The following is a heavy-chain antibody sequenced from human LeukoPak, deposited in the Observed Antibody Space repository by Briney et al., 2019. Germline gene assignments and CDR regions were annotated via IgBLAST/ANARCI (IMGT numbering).Heavy chain of an antibody. V-gene: IGHV3-48*03. CDR3: AFAERMATTFDY. CDR1: GFTFSSYE. CDR2: ISSSGSTI. J-gene: IGHJ4*02. Sequence: GGSLRLSCAASGFTFSSYEMNWVRQSPGKGLEWVSYISSSGSTIYYADSVKGRFTISRDNAKNSLYLQMNSLRAEDTAVYYCAFAERMATTFDYWGPGTLVTVSS. D-gene: IGHD5-24*01.